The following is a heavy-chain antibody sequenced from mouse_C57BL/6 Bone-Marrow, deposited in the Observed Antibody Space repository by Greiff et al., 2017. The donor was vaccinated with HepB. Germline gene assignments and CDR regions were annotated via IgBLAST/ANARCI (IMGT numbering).Heavy chain of an antibody. D-gene: IGHD2-4*01. Sequence: QVQLQQSGAELVRPGASVKLSCTASGFNIKDDYMHWVKQRPGRGLEWIGRIDPNSGGTKYNEKFKSKATLTVDKPSSTAYMQLSSLTSEDSAVYYCARWGLDYDGYYYAMDYWGQGTSVTVSS. V-gene: IGHV1-72*01. J-gene: IGHJ4*01. CDR1: GFNIKDDY. CDR3: ARWGLDYDGYYYAMDY. CDR2: IDPNSGGT.